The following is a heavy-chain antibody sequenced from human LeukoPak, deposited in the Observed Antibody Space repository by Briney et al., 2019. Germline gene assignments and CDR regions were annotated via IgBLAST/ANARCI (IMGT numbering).Heavy chain of an antibody. D-gene: IGHD5-12*01. CDR2: IIHRGST. Sequence: NPSETLSLTCAVYGGSFSGYYWSWIRQPPGKGLEWIGEIIHRGSTNYNPSLKSRVTISVDTSKNQFSLKLSSVTAADTAVYYCARDATMMGNYFNYWGQGTLVTVSS. J-gene: IGHJ4*02. CDR3: ARDATMMGNYFNY. V-gene: IGHV4-34*12. CDR1: GGSFSGYY.